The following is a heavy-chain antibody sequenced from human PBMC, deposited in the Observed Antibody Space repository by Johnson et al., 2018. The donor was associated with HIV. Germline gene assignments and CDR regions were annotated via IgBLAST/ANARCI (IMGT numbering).Heavy chain of an antibody. V-gene: IGHV3-30-3*01. Sequence: QVQLLESGGGVVQPGGSLRLSCAASGFTFSSYAMHWVRQAPGKGLEWVAVISYDGSNKYYADSVKGRFTISRDNSKNTLYLQMNSLRAEDTAVYYCARDRLLWFGESAFDIWGQGTMVTVSS. CDR3: ARDRLLWFGESAFDI. D-gene: IGHD3-10*01. CDR2: ISYDGSNK. CDR1: GFTFSSYA. J-gene: IGHJ3*02.